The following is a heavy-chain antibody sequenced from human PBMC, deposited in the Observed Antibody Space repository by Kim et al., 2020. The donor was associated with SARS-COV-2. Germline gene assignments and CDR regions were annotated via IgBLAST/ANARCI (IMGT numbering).Heavy chain of an antibody. D-gene: IGHD1-1*01. J-gene: IGHJ6*02. CDR1: GGSFSGNY. V-gene: IGHV4-34*01. CDR2: FDHSGST. Sequence: SETLSLTCAVYGGSFSGNYWSWIRQPPGKGLEWIGEFDHSGSTNYNPSLKSRVTISVDTSKNHFSLRLSSVTAADTAVYYCAKNGMSRMYGMDVWGQGTTVTVSS. CDR3: AKNGMSRMYGMDV.